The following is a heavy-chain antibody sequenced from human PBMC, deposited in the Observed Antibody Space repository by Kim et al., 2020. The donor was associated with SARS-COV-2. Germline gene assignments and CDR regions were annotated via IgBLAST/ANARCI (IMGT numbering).Heavy chain of an antibody. J-gene: IGHJ6*02. Sequence: GGSLRLSCAASGFTFSSYEMNWVRQAPGKGLEWVSYISSSGSTIYYADSVKGRFTISRDNAKNSLYLQMNSLRAEDTAVYYCARGDPGGGSSWYEYYYGMDVWGQGTTVTVAS. CDR3: ARGDPGGGSSWYEYYYGMDV. CDR2: ISSSGSTI. V-gene: IGHV3-48*03. D-gene: IGHD6-13*01. CDR1: GFTFSSYE.